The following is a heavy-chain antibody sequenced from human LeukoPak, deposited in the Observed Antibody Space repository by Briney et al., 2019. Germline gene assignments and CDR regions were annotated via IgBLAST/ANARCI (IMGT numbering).Heavy chain of an antibody. CDR2: IYYSGST. J-gene: IGHJ4*02. Sequence: PSETLSLTCTVSGGSISSYYWSWIRQPPGKGLEWIGYIYYSGSTNYNPSLKSRVTISVDTSKNQFSLKLSSVTAADTAVYYCARDLSDSGYDHFDYWGQGTLVTVSS. CDR3: ARDLSDSGYDHFDY. V-gene: IGHV4-59*12. D-gene: IGHD5-12*01. CDR1: GGSISSYY.